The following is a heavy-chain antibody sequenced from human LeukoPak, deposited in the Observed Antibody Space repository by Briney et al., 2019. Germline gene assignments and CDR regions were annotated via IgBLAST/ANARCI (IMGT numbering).Heavy chain of an antibody. CDR3: ARVNGANDY. CDR2: IKHDGSAK. V-gene: IGHV3-7*01. Sequence: GGSLRLSCAASGFTFSNYWMSWDRQAPGKGLEWVANIKHDGSAKYYVDSVQGRFTISRDNAKNSLYLQMNSLRAEDTAVFYCARVNGANDYWGQGTLVTVSS. D-gene: IGHD4/OR15-4a*01. J-gene: IGHJ4*02. CDR1: GFTFSNYW.